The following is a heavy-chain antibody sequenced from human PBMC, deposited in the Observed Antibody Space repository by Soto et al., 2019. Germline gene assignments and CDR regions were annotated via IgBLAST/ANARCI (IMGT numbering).Heavy chain of an antibody. CDR2: IYPGDSDT. CDR3: ARADGTGDYYYYYGMDV. CDR1: GYSFTSYW. Sequence: PGESLKISCTGSGYSFTSYWIGWVRQMPGKGLEWMGIIYPGDSDTRYSPSFQGQVTISADKSISTAYLQWSSLKASDTAMYYCARADGTGDYYYYYGMDVWGQGTTVTVSS. J-gene: IGHJ6*02. D-gene: IGHD2-8*02. V-gene: IGHV5-51*01.